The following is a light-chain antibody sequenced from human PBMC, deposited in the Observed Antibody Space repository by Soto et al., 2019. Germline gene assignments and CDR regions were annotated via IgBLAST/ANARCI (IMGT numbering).Light chain of an antibody. CDR1: QSVSSN. J-gene: IGKJ5*01. V-gene: IGKV3-11*01. Sequence: VVMAQCPATLAVCPGERATLSWRASQSVSSNLAWYQQKPGQAPRLLIYDASNRATGIPARFSGSGSGTDFTLTISSLEPEDFAVYYCQQRSNWPLTCGQGTRL. CDR2: DAS. CDR3: QQRSNWPLT.